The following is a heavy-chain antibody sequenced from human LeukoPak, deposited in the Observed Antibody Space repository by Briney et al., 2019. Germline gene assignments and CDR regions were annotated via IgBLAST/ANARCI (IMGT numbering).Heavy chain of an antibody. V-gene: IGHV3-53*01. CDR3: ARVVRVMHFDY. CDR1: GFTVSSNY. Sequence: GGSLRLSCAASGFTVSSNYMSWVRQAPGKGLEWVSVIYSGGSTYRADSVKGRFTISRDNSKSTLYLQMNSLRAEDTAVYYCARVVRVMHFDYWGQGTLVTVSS. J-gene: IGHJ4*02. D-gene: IGHD3/OR15-3a*01. CDR2: IYSGGST.